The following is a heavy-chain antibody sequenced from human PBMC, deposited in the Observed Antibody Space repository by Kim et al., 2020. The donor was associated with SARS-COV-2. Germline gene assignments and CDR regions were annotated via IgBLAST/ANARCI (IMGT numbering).Heavy chain of an antibody. V-gene: IGHV3-23*05. CDR1: GFAFGAYA. CDR3: AKDHPSRGWPTFYS. CDR2: VNNGNNP. D-gene: IGHD6-19*01. J-gene: IGHJ4*02. Sequence: GGSLRLSCRASGFAFGAYAMNWVRQAPGKGLEWVASVNNGNNPYYANSVKGRFTVSRDNAESTLYLQMNGLRVEETALYYCAKDHPSRGWPTFYSWGQGT.